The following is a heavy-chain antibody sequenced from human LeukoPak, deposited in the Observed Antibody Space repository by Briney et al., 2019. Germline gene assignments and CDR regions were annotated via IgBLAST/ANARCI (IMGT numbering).Heavy chain of an antibody. CDR2: FDPEDGET. J-gene: IGHJ4*02. CDR1: GYTLTELS. Sequence: ASVKVSCKVSGYTLTELSMHWVRQAPGKGLEWMGGFDPEDGETIYAQKFQGRVTMTEDTSTDTAYMELSSLRSEDTAVYYCVLYCPSRYSRCYFDYWGQGTLVTVSS. CDR3: VLYCPSRYSRCYFDY. V-gene: IGHV1-24*01. D-gene: IGHD2-8*02.